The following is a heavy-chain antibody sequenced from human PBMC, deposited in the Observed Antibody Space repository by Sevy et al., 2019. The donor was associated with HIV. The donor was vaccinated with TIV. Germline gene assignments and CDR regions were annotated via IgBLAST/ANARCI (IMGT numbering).Heavy chain of an antibody. D-gene: IGHD2-8*02. CDR1: SGSVSSGSFY. Sequence: SETLSLTCTVSSGSVSSGSFYWSWIRQPPGRGLECIGYIYYNGRTNYNHSLRSRVTILIDTSKNQFSLNLSSVTAADTAVYYCARRGGLVDGGMDVWGQGTTVTVSS. V-gene: IGHV4-61*01. CDR3: ARRGGLVDGGMDV. CDR2: IYYNGRT. J-gene: IGHJ6*02.